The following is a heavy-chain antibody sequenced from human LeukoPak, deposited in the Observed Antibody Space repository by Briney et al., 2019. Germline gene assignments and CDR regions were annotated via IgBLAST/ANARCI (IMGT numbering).Heavy chain of an antibody. CDR1: GFTFSSYA. CDR3: ARGTAGYHSSYFDY. Sequence: PGGSLRLSCAASGFTFSSYAMSWVRQAPGKGLEWVSGISGSGGSTYYADSVKGRFTISRDNAENTLYLQMNSLRAEDTAVYYCARGTAGYHSSYFDYWGQGTLVTVSS. D-gene: IGHD3-16*02. CDR2: ISGSGGST. J-gene: IGHJ4*02. V-gene: IGHV3-23*01.